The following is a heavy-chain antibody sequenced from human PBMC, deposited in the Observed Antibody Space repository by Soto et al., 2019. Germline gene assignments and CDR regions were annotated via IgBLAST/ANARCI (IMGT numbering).Heavy chain of an antibody. CDR2: IYYSGST. D-gene: IGHD3-22*01. CDR1: GGSISSYY. Sequence: SETLSLTCTVSGGSISSYYWSWIRQPPGKGLEWIGYIYYSGSTNYNPSLKSRVTISVDTSKNQFSLKLSSVTAADTAVYYCARGSSGYYVDWFDPWVQGTLATVSS. J-gene: IGHJ5*02. V-gene: IGHV4-59*01. CDR3: ARGSSGYYVDWFDP.